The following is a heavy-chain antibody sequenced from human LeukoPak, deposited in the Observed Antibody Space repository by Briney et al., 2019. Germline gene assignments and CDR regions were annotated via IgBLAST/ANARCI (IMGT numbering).Heavy chain of an antibody. J-gene: IGHJ4*02. CDR2: ISAYNGNI. V-gene: IGHV1-18*01. D-gene: IGHD1-26*01. Sequence: ASVKVSCKTSGYTFSNYGVSWVRQAPGLGLEWLGYISAYNGNINYEQKFEGRVTMTTDTSTSTAYMELRSLRSDDTAVYYCVRDSGGTYRHPYYFDYWGQRTLVTVSS. CDR1: GYTFSNYG. CDR3: VRDSGGTYRHPYYFDY.